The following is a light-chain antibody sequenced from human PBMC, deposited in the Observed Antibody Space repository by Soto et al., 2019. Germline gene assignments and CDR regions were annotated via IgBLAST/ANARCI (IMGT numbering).Light chain of an antibody. Sequence: QSVLTQPASVSGSPGQSITISCTGTSSDVGLYNLVSWYQQLPGKTPKLIIYEVNERPSGISDRFSGSKSGNTASLTISGLQNEDEADYYCCAYVGSRILMFGGGTQLTVL. CDR3: CAYVGSRILM. V-gene: IGLV2-23*02. J-gene: IGLJ3*02. CDR1: SSDVGLYNL. CDR2: EVN.